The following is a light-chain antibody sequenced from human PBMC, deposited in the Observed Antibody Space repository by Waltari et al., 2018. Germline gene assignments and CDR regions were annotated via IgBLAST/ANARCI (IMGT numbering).Light chain of an antibody. CDR2: WAS. J-gene: IGKJ5*01. V-gene: IGKV4-1*01. Sequence: DIVMTQSPDSLAVSLGERATINCKSSQSVLYTSNNKNNLAWFQQKPGQPPKLLIYWASTRESGVPDQFSGSGSGTDFSLTISSLQAEDVAVYFCQQFHSTPITFGQGTRLEI. CDR1: QSVLYTSNNKNN. CDR3: QQFHSTPIT.